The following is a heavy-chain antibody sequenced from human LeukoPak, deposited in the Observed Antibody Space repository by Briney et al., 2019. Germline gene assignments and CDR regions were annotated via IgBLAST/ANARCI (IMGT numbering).Heavy chain of an antibody. Sequence: GGSLRHSSAASGFTFSSNEMNWVRQTPGKGLEWVSYISSSGNTIYYADSVKGRFTISRDNAKNSLYLQMNSLRAEDTAVYYCARGFSMAPWGQGTLVTVSS. D-gene: IGHD2/OR15-2a*01. J-gene: IGHJ5*02. CDR3: ARGFSMAP. V-gene: IGHV3-48*03. CDR1: GFTFSSNE. CDR2: ISSSGNTI.